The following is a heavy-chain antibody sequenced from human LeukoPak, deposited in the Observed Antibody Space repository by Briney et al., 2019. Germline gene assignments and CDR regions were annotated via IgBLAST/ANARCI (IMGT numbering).Heavy chain of an antibody. CDR3: ASGYYDSSGFDY. J-gene: IGHJ4*02. CDR2: IYYSGSP. D-gene: IGHD3-22*01. V-gene: IGHV4-59*01. CDR1: GGSISSDY. Sequence: SSETLSLTCTVSGGSISSDYWSWIRQPPGKGLEWIGYIYYSGSPNYNPSLKSRVTISVDTSKNQFSLKLSSVTAADTAVYYCASGYYDSSGFDYWGQGTLVTVSS.